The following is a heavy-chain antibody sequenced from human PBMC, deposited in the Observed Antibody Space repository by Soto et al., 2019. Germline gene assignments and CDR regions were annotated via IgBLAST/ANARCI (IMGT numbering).Heavy chain of an antibody. CDR3: ARDMARRGIGQLFRFDC. D-gene: IGHD3-10*01. CDR1: GYTFTSYY. Sequence: ASVKVSCRASGYTFTSYYMHWVRQAPGQGLEWMGIINPSGGSTSYAQKFQGRVTMTRDTSTSTVYMELNSLRAEDTAVYYCARDMARRGIGQLFRFDCWGQGTLVTVSS. V-gene: IGHV1-46*01. CDR2: INPSGGST. J-gene: IGHJ4*01.